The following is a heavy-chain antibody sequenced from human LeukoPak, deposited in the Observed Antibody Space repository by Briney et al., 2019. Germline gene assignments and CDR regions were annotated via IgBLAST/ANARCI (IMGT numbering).Heavy chain of an antibody. CDR1: GFTFSSYA. J-gene: IGHJ4*02. D-gene: IGHD2-15*01. Sequence: GGSLRLSCAGSGFTFSSYAMEWVRQAPGKGLEWVSSITGSSDSIYYADSVKGRFTISRDNAKNSVYLQMNSLRAEDTAVYYCARDRGYYFDCWGQGTLVTVSS. V-gene: IGHV3-21*01. CDR3: ARDRGYYFDC. CDR2: ITGSSDSI.